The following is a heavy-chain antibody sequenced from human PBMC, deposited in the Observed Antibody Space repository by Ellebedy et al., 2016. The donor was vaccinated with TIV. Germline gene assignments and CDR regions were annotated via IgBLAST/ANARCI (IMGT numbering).Heavy chain of an antibody. CDR2: IKPDGSDK. Sequence: GESLKISCAASGFTFSSYWMSWVRQAPGKGLEWVAKIKPDGSDKWYVDSVKGRLPSSRDSAKNSLYLQMNSLRAEDRAVYYCARVMVGVATFDYWGQGTLVTVSS. V-gene: IGHV3-7*01. J-gene: IGHJ4*02. CDR1: GFTFSSYW. D-gene: IGHD2-15*01. CDR3: ARVMVGVATFDY.